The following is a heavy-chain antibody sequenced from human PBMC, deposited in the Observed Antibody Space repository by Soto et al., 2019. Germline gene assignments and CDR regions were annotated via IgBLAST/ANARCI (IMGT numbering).Heavy chain of an antibody. CDR2: ISYDGSTK. Sequence: QVQMVESGGGVVQPGRSLRLSCAASGFTFSNYNMHWVRQAPGKGLEWVAFISYDGSTKYYADSVKGRFTISRDSSQNTLYLQMNSLRPEDTALYYCARYSYGMDVWGQGTTVTVSS. J-gene: IGHJ6*01. CDR1: GFTFSNYN. CDR3: ARYSYGMDV. D-gene: IGHD2-21*01. V-gene: IGHV3-30-3*01.